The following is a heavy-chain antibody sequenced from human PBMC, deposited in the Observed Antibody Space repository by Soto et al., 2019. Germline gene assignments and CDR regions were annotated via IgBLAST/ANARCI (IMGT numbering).Heavy chain of an antibody. D-gene: IGHD1-7*01. V-gene: IGHV1-46*01. CDR2: INPSGGST. CDR1: GYTFTSYY. CDR3: ARTPITGTPTNTPDY. J-gene: IGHJ4*02. Sequence: ASVKVSCKASGYTFTSYYMHWVRQAPGQGLEWMGIINPSGGSTSYAQKFQGRVTMTRDTSTSTVYMELSSLRSEDTAVYYCARTPITGTPTNTPDYWGQGTLVTVSS.